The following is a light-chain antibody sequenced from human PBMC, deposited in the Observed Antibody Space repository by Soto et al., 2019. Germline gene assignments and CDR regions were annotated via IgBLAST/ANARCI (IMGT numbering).Light chain of an antibody. CDR1: QSVSNNY. V-gene: IGKV3D-20*02. CDR3: QQRSNWPRT. CDR2: GAS. Sequence: EIVLTQSPGTPSLSPGERATLSCRASQSVSNNYLAWYQQKPGQAPRRLIYGASSRATGIPDRFSGSGSGTDFTLTISRLEPEDFAVYYCQQRSNWPRTFGGGTKVDIK. J-gene: IGKJ4*01.